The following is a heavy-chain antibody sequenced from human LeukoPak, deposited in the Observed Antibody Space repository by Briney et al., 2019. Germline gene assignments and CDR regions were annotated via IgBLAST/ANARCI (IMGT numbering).Heavy chain of an antibody. J-gene: IGHJ4*02. CDR2: INHSGST. Sequence: SETLSLTCTVSGGSISSSSYYWGWIRQPPGKGLEWIGEINHSGSTNYNPSLKSRVTISVDTSKNQFSLKLSSVTAADTAVYYCARGPYDYVWGSYRWGGFDYWGQGTLVTVSS. CDR3: ARGPYDYVWGSYRWGGFDY. CDR1: GGSISSSSYY. D-gene: IGHD3-16*02. V-gene: IGHV4-39*07.